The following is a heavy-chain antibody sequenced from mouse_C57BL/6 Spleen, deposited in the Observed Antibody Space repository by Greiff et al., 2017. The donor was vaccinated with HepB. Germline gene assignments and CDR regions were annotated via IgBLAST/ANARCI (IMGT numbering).Heavy chain of an antibody. D-gene: IGHD1-1*01. CDR1: GYTFTSYW. CDR3: ARGVYYYGSSQDYFDY. Sequence: QVQLQQPGAELVMPGASVKLSCKASGYTFTSYWMHWVKQRPGQGLEWIGEIDPSDSYTNYNQKFKGKSTLTVDKSSSTAYMQLSSLTSEDSAVYYCARGVYYYGSSQDYFDYWGQGTTLTVSS. J-gene: IGHJ2*01. V-gene: IGHV1-69*01. CDR2: IDPSDSYT.